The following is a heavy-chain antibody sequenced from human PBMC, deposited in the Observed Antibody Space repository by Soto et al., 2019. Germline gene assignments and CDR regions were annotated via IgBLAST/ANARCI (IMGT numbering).Heavy chain of an antibody. V-gene: IGHV3-15*01. CDR1: GFTFSDAW. J-gene: IGHJ4*02. CDR2: VKSKADGGTT. Sequence: GGSLRLSCAVSGFTFSDAWMSWVRQAPGKGLEWVGRVKSKADGGTTDYAAPVKGRFTISTDDSKNTLYLQMNSLKTEDTAVYYCTADRIVICTTMKFYFVYWSLGT. D-gene: IGHD3-22*01. CDR3: TADRIVICTTMKFYFVY.